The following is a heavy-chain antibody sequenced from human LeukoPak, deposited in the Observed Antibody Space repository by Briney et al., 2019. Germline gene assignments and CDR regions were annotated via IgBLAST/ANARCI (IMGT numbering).Heavy chain of an antibody. CDR1: GGCISSGGYY. CDR3: ARDPGCGGDCYSRYYYYGMDV. V-gene: IGHV4-61*08. CDR2: IYYSGST. D-gene: IGHD2-21*02. J-gene: IGHJ6*02. Sequence: SETLSLTCTVSGGCISSGGYYWSWIRQHPGKGVEWIGYIYYSGSTNYNPSLKSRVTISVDTSKNQLPLKLSSVTAADTAVYYCARDPGCGGDCYSRYYYYGMDVWGQGTTVTVSS.